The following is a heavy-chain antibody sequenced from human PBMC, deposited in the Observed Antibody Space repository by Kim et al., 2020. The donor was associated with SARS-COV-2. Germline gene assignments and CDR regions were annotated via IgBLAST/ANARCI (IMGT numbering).Heavy chain of an antibody. D-gene: IGHD3-10*02. CDR3: ARERVTMCPYYYYYGIDG. Sequence: SETLSLTCAVSGCSISSSNWWCWVRQPPGKGLEWIGEIYHSGSTNYNPSLKSRVTISVDKSKNQFSLKLSSVTAADTAVYYCARERVTMCPYYYYYGIDGWGRGTNVTVSS. J-gene: IGHJ6*02. CDR1: GCSISSSNW. V-gene: IGHV4-4*02. CDR2: IYHSGST.